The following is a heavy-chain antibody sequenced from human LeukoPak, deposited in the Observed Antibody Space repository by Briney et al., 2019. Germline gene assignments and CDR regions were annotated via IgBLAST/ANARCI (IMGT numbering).Heavy chain of an antibody. Sequence: GGSLRLSCAASGFTFSSCWMHWVRQAPGKGLVWVSRINSDGSSTSYADSVKGRFTISRDNAKNTLYLQMNSLRAEDTAVYSCAKTPAASNTFDIWGQGTMVTVAS. CDR3: AKTPAASNTFDI. V-gene: IGHV3-74*01. J-gene: IGHJ3*02. CDR1: GFTFSSCW. D-gene: IGHD6-13*01. CDR2: INSDGSST.